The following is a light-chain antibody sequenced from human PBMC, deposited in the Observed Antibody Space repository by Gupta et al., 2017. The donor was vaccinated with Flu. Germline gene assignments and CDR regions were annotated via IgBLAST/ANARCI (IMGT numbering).Light chain of an antibody. J-gene: IGKJ5*01. Sequence: SPATLSLSPGERATLSCRASQIVRDYIAWYQQKPGRAPSLLIYDTSNRATGIPARFSGSGSGTDYTLTISNLEPEDSAIYYCQQRTHWPSFG. CDR3: QQRTHWPS. CDR2: DTS. V-gene: IGKV3-11*01. CDR1: QIVRDY.